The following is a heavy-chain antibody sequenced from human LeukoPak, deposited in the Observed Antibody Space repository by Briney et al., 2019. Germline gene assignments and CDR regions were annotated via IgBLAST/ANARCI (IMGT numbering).Heavy chain of an antibody. D-gene: IGHD3-3*01. V-gene: IGHV4-59*11. CDR2: IYYSGST. J-gene: IGHJ6*03. CDR3: ARAESGYYGYYYYYMDV. CDR1: XXSXSSXY. Sequence: SXTXXXTCXXSXXSXSSXYXXWIRQPPGKGLEWIGYIYYSGSTNYNPSLKSRVTISVDTSKNQFSLKLSSVTAADTAVYYCARAESGYYGYYYYYMDVWGKGTTVIVSS.